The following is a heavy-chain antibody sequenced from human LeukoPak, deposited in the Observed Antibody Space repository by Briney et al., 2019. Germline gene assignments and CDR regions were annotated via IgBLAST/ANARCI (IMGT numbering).Heavy chain of an antibody. CDR3: ASYTHSAITFGGVIVRSDAFDI. V-gene: IGHV1-24*01. CDR1: GYTLTELS. D-gene: IGHD3-16*02. Sequence: GASVKVSCKVSGYTLTELSMHWVRQAPGKGLEWMGGFDPEDGETIYAQKFQGRVTMTEDTSTDTAYMELSSLRSEDTAVYYCASYTHSAITFGGVIVRSDAFDIWGQGTMVTVSS. J-gene: IGHJ3*02. CDR2: FDPEDGET.